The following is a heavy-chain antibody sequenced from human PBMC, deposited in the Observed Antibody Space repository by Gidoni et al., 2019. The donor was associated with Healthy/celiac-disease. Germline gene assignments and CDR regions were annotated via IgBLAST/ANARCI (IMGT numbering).Heavy chain of an antibody. Sequence: EVQLLESGGGLVQPGGSLRLSCAASGFTFSSYAMSWVRQAPGKGLEWVSAISGIGGSTYYADSVKGRFTISRDNSKNTLYLQMNSLRAEDTAVYYCAKDEISSWYLYGSHGDAFDIWGQGTMVTVSS. D-gene: IGHD6-13*01. CDR3: AKDEISSWYLYGSHGDAFDI. CDR1: GFTFSSYA. V-gene: IGHV3-23*01. J-gene: IGHJ3*02. CDR2: ISGIGGST.